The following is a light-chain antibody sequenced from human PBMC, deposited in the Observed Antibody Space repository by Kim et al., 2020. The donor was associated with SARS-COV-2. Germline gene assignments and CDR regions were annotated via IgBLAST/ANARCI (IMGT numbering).Light chain of an antibody. CDR1: QSISSN. V-gene: IGKV3-15*01. CDR2: GAS. Sequence: EIVMTQSPATLSVSPGERATLSCRASQSISSNLAWYQQKPGQAPRLLIYGASTRATDIPARFSGSGSGTDFTLTISSLQSEDFAVYYCQQYNNWPSYTFGQGTKVEIK. J-gene: IGKJ2*01. CDR3: QQYNNWPSYT.